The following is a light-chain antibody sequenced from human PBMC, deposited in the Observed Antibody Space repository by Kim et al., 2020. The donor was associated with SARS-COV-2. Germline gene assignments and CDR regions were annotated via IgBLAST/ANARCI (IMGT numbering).Light chain of an antibody. V-gene: IGLV1-47*01. J-gene: IGLJ3*02. Sequence: QSVLTQPPSASGTPGQRVTISCSGNSSNIGNNYVYWYQQFPGTAPKLLIYRNDQRPSGVPVRFSGSKSGTSAPLAISGLRSEDEADYYCAAWDDSLRVFGGGTQLTVL. CDR2: RND. CDR3: AAWDDSLRV. CDR1: SSNIGNNY.